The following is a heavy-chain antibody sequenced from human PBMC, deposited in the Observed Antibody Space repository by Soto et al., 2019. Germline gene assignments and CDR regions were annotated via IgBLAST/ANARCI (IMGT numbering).Heavy chain of an antibody. V-gene: IGHV3-13*04. Sequence: GSLRLSCEACGYSCSKFDMHWVLQPTGKGLEWVSTIGISGETYYAVSLKGRFTISRDNAKNSLSLQMNSLRAGDTALYFCARGQEVGAPFFDSRGQRTQVTVSS. D-gene: IGHD2-15*01. CDR1: GYSCSKFD. CDR2: IGISGET. CDR3: ARGQEVGAPFFDS. J-gene: IGHJ4*02.